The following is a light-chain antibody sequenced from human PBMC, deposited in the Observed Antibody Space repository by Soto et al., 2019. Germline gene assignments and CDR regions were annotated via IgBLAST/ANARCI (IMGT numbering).Light chain of an antibody. CDR1: QSVAANY. V-gene: IGKV3-20*01. CDR3: HQYGTAPLT. CDR2: GAS. J-gene: IGKJ3*01. Sequence: EVVLTQSPGTLSLSAGERVTLSCMVSQSVAANYLAWYQQKRGQAPRLLIYGASSRATGIPDRFSGSGSGTDFTLTISRLEPEDFSVYYCHQYGTAPLTFGPGTKVDIK.